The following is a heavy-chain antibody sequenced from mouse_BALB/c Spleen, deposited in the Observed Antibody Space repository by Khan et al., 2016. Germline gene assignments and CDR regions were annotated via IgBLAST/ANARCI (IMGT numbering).Heavy chain of an antibody. J-gene: IGHJ4*01. Sequence: QIQLVQSGPELKKPGETVKISCKASGYTFTNYGMNWVKQAPGKGLKWMGWINTYTGAPTYADDFKGRFAFSLETSASTAYLQINNLKNEDMATYFCARGDYGLAMDYWGQGTSVTVSS. D-gene: IGHD1-2*01. CDR3: ARGDYGLAMDY. CDR2: INTYTGAP. CDR1: GYTFTNYG. V-gene: IGHV9-1*02.